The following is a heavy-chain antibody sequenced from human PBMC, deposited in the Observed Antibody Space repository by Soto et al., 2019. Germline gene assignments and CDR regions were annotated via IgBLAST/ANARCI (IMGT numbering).Heavy chain of an antibody. D-gene: IGHD4-17*01. CDR1: GGSISSSSYY. V-gene: IGHV4-39*01. CDR3: ARRSDGDSLGY. CDR2: IYYSGST. J-gene: IGHJ4*02. Sequence: QLQESGPGLVKPSETLSLTCTVSGGSISSSSYYWGWIRQPPGKGLEWIGSIYYSGSTYYNPSLKSRVTISVDTSKNQFSLKLSSVTAADTAVYYCARRSDGDSLGYWGQGTLVTVSS.